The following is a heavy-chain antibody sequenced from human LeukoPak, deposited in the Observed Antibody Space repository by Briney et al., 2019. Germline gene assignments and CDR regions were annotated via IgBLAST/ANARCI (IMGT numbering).Heavy chain of an antibody. CDR2: IYHSGST. J-gene: IGHJ3*02. Sequence: SETLSLTCTVSGYSISRGYYGGWIRPPPGKGREGMGNIYHSGSTYYNPSLKRRDTISGDTSKNHFPVKLSSVTAGDRAVYYCARALIDYDILTGYYQPVPDAFDIWGQGTMVTVSS. CDR1: GYSISRGYY. V-gene: IGHV4-38-2*02. D-gene: IGHD3-9*01. CDR3: ARALIDYDILTGYYQPVPDAFDI.